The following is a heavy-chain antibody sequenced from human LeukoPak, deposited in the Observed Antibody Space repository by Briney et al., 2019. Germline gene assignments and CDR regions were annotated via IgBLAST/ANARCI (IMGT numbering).Heavy chain of an antibody. Sequence: GGSLRLSCAASAFTFTNYDMSWVRQAPGEGLEWVSSISTTGDRTYYADSVKGRFTISRDNAKNTLYLQMNSLRAEDTVVYFCARHWNCWGQGSLVTVSS. D-gene: IGHD1-7*01. CDR2: ISTTGDRT. V-gene: IGHV3-23*01. CDR1: AFTFTNYD. CDR3: ARHWNC. J-gene: IGHJ4*02.